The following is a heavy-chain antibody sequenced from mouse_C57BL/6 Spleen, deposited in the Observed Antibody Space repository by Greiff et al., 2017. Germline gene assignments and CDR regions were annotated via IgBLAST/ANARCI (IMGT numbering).Heavy chain of an antibody. CDR1: GYSITSDY. CDR3: ARFSTGSYYFDY. J-gene: IGHJ2*01. D-gene: IGHD4-1*02. Sequence: VQLQQSGPGLAKPSQTLSLTCSVTGYSITSDYWNWIRKFPGNKLEYMGYISYSGSTYYNPSPKSRLSLTRYTSKNQYYLQLNSVTTENTDTYYCARFSTGSYYFDYWGQGTTLTVSS. CDR2: ISYSGST. V-gene: IGHV3-8*01.